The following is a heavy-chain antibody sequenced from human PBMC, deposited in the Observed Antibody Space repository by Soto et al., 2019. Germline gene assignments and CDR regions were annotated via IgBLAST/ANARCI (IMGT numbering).Heavy chain of an antibody. J-gene: IGHJ6*03. Sequence: QVQLVQSGPEVKKSGSSVKVSCKLSGGTFTSDTISWLRLAPGQGLEWMGRIVPILGTGNYAQKFQGRVTTTAASSTDTGYIELCRLTSEAPGIYYCAREEAPYNMGTFRFYYMDVWGNGTPVTVSS. D-gene: IGHD3-10*01. CDR1: GGTFTSDT. CDR2: IVPILGTG. V-gene: IGHV1-69*08. CDR3: AREEAPYNMGTFRFYYMDV.